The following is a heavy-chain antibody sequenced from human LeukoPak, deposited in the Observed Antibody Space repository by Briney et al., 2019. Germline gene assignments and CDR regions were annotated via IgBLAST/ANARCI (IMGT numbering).Heavy chain of an antibody. CDR3: TSLWEVPGPDF. Sequence: PGGSLRLSRAASGFTFSNYHMNWVRQPPGKGLEWVAYISSSGDTIYYAASVKGRFTISRDNVQNSLSLKMNSLGGEDTSVYYCTSLWEVPGPDFWGQGTLVTVSS. CDR2: ISSSGDTI. D-gene: IGHD1-26*01. V-gene: IGHV3-48*03. CDR1: GFTFSNYH. J-gene: IGHJ4*02.